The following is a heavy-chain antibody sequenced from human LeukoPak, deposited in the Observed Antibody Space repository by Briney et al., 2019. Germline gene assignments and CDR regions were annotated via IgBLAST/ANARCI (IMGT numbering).Heavy chain of an antibody. CDR3: ARDRTGYSYDHTFDY. CDR2: IYHSGST. J-gene: IGHJ4*02. D-gene: IGHD5-18*01. CDR1: GGSISSGGYY. Sequence: SETLSLTCTVSGGSISSGGYYWSWIRQPPGKGLEWIGYIYHSGSTYYNPSLKSRVTISVDSSKNQFFLKLSSVTAADTAVYYCARDRTGYSYDHTFDYWGQGTLVTVSS. V-gene: IGHV4-30-2*01.